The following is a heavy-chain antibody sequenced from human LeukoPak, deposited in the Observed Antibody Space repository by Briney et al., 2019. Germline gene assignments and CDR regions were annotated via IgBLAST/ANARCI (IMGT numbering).Heavy chain of an antibody. CDR1: GGSISSSSYY. CDR3: ARHGQWLASDAFDI. J-gene: IGHJ3*02. D-gene: IGHD6-19*01. V-gene: IGHV4-39*07. Sequence: SETLSLTCTVSGGSISSSSYYWVWIRQPPGKGLEWIGSIYYSGSTYYNPSLKSRVTISVDTSKNQFSLKLSSVTAADTAVYYCARHGQWLASDAFDIWGQGTMVTVSS. CDR2: IYYSGST.